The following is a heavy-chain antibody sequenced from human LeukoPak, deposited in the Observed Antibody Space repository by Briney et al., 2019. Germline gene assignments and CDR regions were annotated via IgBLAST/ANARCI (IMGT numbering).Heavy chain of an antibody. CDR1: GFTFSSYE. V-gene: IGHV3-48*03. CDR2: ISSSGSTI. Sequence: PGGSLRLSCAASGFTFSSYEMNWVRQAPGKGLEWVSYISSSGSTIYYADSVKGRFTISRDNAKNSLYLQMNSLRAEDTAVYYCAKGPPSLHYYGSGSVDYWGQGTLVTVSS. J-gene: IGHJ4*02. D-gene: IGHD3-10*01. CDR3: AKGPPSLHYYGSGSVDY.